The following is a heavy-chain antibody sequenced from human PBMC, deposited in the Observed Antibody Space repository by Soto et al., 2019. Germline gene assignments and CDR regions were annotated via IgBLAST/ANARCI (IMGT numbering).Heavy chain of an antibody. V-gene: IGHV4-30-2*01. J-gene: IGHJ4*02. Sequence: PSETLSLTCAVSGGSISSGGYSWSWIRQPPGKGLEWIGYIYHSGSTNYNPSLKSRVTISVDTSKNQFSLKLSSVTAADTAVYYCARDSDYGDYYSLDYWGQGTLVTVSS. CDR2: IYHSGST. CDR3: ARDSDYGDYYSLDY. D-gene: IGHD4-17*01. CDR1: GGSISSGGYS.